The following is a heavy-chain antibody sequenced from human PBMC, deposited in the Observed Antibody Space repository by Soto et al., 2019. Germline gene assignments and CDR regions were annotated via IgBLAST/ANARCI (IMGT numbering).Heavy chain of an antibody. Sequence: QVTLKESGPVLVKPTETLTLTCTVSGFSLSNARMGVSWIRQPPGKALEWLAHIFSNDEKSYSTSLKSRLTISKDPSKSQVVLTMTNMDPVDTATYYCARITKQWLVRGSVYWFDPWGQGTLVTVSS. J-gene: IGHJ5*02. CDR1: GFSLSNARMG. CDR2: IFSNDEK. CDR3: ARITKQWLVRGSVYWFDP. V-gene: IGHV2-26*01. D-gene: IGHD6-19*01.